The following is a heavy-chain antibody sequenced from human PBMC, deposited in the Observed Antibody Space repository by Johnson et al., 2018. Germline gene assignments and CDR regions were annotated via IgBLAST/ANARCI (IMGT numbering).Heavy chain of an antibody. D-gene: IGHD2-15*01. Sequence: VQLVQSGGGVVRPGGSLRLSCAASGFTFDDYGMSWVRQAPGKGLEWVSGINWNGGSTGYVDSVKGRFTISRDNAKNSLYLQMNILRAEDTALYYCSREGYCSGGSCQGDYYYYMEVWGKGPTVTVSS. V-gene: IGHV3-20*04. J-gene: IGHJ6*03. CDR3: SREGYCSGGSCQGDYYYYMEV. CDR2: INWNGGST. CDR1: GFTFDDYG.